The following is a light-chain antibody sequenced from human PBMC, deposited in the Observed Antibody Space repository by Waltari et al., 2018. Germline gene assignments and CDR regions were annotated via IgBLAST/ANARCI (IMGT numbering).Light chain of an antibody. CDR3: TSWDDSLNAWV. CDR1: GSSIGSKY. V-gene: IGLV1-47*01. J-gene: IGLJ3*02. CDR2: RNE. Sequence: QSVLTQPPSASGTPGQKVSVSGSGRGSSIGSKYADWYQHVPGTAPQHLSYRNEQRPSGVPDRFSGSKSGTSASLAISGLRSEDEADYFCTSWDDSLNAWVFGGGTKLTVL.